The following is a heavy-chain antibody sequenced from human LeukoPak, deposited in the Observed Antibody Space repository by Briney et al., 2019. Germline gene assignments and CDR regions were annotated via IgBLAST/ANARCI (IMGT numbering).Heavy chain of an antibody. J-gene: IGHJ5*02. CDR2: IYYSGST. CDR3: ARVRKYCSGGSCAWFDP. CDR1: GGSISSGDYY. Sequence: SQTLSLTCTVSGGSISSGDYYWSWIRQPPGKGLEWIGYIYYSGSTYYNPSLKSRVTISVDTSKNQFSLKLSSVTAADTAVYYCARVRKYCSGGSCAWFDPWGQETLVTVSS. D-gene: IGHD2-15*01. V-gene: IGHV4-30-4*01.